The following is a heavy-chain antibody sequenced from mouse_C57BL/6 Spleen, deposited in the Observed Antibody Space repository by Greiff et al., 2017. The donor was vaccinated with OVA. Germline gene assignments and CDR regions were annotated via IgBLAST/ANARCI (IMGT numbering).Heavy chain of an antibody. V-gene: IGHV2-5*01. CDR3: AKGVGLTYAMDY. D-gene: IGHD1-3*01. CDR1: GFSLTSYG. CDR2: IWRGGST. J-gene: IGHJ4*01. Sequence: QVHVKQSGPGLVQPSQSLSITCTVSGFSLTSYGVHWVRHSPGKGLEWLGVIWRGGSTDYNAAFMSRLSITKDNSKSQVCFKMNSLQADDTAIYYCAKGVGLTYAMDYWGQGTSVTVSS.